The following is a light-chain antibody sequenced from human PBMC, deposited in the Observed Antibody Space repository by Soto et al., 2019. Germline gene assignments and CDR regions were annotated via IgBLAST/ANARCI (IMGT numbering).Light chain of an antibody. CDR3: QQYYSLPLT. Sequence: DVVMTQSPDSLAVSLGERANINCKSSQSVLYSSNNKNYLAWYQQKPGQPPKLLIYWASTRESGVPDRFSGSGSETDFTLTIVSLQAEDVAVYYCQQYYSLPLTFGGGTKVEIK. V-gene: IGKV4-1*01. CDR1: QSVLYSSNNKNY. CDR2: WAS. J-gene: IGKJ4*01.